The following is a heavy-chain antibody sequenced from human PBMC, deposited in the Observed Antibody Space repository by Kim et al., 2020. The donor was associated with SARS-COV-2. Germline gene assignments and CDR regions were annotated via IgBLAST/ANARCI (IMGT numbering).Heavy chain of an antibody. D-gene: IGHD3-10*01. CDR1: GFTFSNYA. Sequence: GGSLRLSCEVSGFTFSNYAMGWVRQAPGKGLEWVSGISSSGGNVFYATSVKGRFTVSRDNSKNTLYLQMNSLRAEDTAVYFCAKRPHTGFYGPGQNYFDYWGQGTLVTVSS. CDR3: AKRPHTGFYGPGQNYFDY. J-gene: IGHJ4*02. CDR2: ISSSGGNV. V-gene: IGHV3-23*01.